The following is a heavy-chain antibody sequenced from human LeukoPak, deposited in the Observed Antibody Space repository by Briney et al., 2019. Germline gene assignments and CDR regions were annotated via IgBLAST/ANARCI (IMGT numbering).Heavy chain of an antibody. D-gene: IGHD3/OR15-3a*01. V-gene: IGHV4-39*07. CDR2: IYYSGST. CDR3: ARRSRTGRGYDY. J-gene: IGHJ4*02. CDR1: GGSISSSSYY. Sequence: SETLSPTCTVSGGSISSSSYYWGWIRQPPGKGLEWIGSIYYSGSTYYNPSLKSRVTISVDTSKNQFSLKLSSVTAADTAVYYCARRSRTGRGYDYWGQGTLVTVSS.